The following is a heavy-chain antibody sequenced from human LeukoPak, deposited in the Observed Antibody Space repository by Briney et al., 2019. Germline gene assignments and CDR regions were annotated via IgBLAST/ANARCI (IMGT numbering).Heavy chain of an antibody. CDR1: GYTFTGYY. D-gene: IGHD2-2*02. Sequence: AASVKVSCKASGYTFTGYYMQWVRQAPGQGLEWMGWINPNSGGTNYAQKFQGRVTMTRDTSISTAYMELSRLRSDDTAVYYCARGYCSSTSRYSFDFDYWGQGTLVTVSS. J-gene: IGHJ4*02. CDR2: INPNSGGT. CDR3: ARGYCSSTSRYSFDFDY. V-gene: IGHV1-2*02.